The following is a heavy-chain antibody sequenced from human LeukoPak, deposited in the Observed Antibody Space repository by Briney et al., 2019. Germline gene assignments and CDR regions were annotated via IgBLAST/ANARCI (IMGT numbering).Heavy chain of an antibody. Sequence: GGSLRLSCAASGFTFSDYYMSWIRQAPGEGLEWVSYISSSGSTIYYADSVKGRFTTSRDNAKNSLYLQMNSLRAEDTAVYYCARDNAPYGSETARDYWGQGTLVTVSS. CDR2: ISSSGSTI. D-gene: IGHD3-10*01. J-gene: IGHJ4*02. CDR3: ARDNAPYGSETARDY. CDR1: GFTFSDYY. V-gene: IGHV3-11*04.